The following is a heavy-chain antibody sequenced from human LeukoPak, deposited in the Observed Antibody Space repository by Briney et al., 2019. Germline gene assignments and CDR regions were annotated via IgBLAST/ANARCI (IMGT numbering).Heavy chain of an antibody. V-gene: IGHV6-1*01. Sequence: SQTLSLTCAISGDSFSSNSAAYNWLRQSPSRDLEWLGRTYYRSKLYNDYAVSVKSRITINPDTSKNQFSLQLNSVTPEDTAVYYCARDHYDSSGYPYLQHWGQGTLVTVSS. D-gene: IGHD3-22*01. CDR2: TYYRSKLYN. CDR3: ARDHYDSSGYPYLQH. J-gene: IGHJ1*01. CDR1: GDSFSSNSAA.